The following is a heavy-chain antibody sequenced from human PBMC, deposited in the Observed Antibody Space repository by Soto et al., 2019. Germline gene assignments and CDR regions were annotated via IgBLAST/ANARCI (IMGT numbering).Heavy chain of an antibody. CDR2: VNPSGGST. D-gene: IGHD2-15*01. CDR1: GYIFTAYS. J-gene: IGHJ1*01. V-gene: IGHV1-46*01. Sequence: QVQLVQSGAEVKKPGASVKVSCKASGYIFTAYSMHWVRQAPGQGLEWMGVVNPSGGSTNYAQKFRGRITMTRDTSTSTVYMDLSSLTSEDTAVYYCAREENCSDGVCYSEYFQRWGQGTLVTFSS. CDR3: AREENCSDGVCYSEYFQR.